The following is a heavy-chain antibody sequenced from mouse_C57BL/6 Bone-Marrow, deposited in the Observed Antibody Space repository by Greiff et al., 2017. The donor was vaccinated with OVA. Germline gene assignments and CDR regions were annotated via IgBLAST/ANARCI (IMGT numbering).Heavy chain of an antibody. Sequence: QVQLQQSGAELVRPGASVTLSCKASGYTFTDYEMHWVKQTPVHGLEWIGAIDPETGGTAYNQKFKGKAIRNAEKSASSAYMALLSLTSEDSSVYYCTRGATTVVAPFDYWGQGTTLTVSS. CDR3: TRGATTVVAPFDY. CDR1: GYTFTDYE. V-gene: IGHV1-15*01. J-gene: IGHJ2*01. D-gene: IGHD1-1*01. CDR2: IDPETGGT.